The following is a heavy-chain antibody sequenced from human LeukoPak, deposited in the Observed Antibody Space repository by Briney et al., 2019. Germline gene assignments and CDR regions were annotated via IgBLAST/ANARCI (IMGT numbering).Heavy chain of an antibody. D-gene: IGHD1-26*01. CDR2: IWYDGSNK. Sequence: GGSLRLSCAASGFTFSSYGMHWVRQAPGKGLEWVAVIWYDGSNKNYADSVKGRFTISRDNAKNSLYLQMNSLRADDTAVYYCARGGSYVHYWGQGTLVTVSS. V-gene: IGHV3-33*01. CDR3: ARGGSYVHY. CDR1: GFTFSSYG. J-gene: IGHJ4*02.